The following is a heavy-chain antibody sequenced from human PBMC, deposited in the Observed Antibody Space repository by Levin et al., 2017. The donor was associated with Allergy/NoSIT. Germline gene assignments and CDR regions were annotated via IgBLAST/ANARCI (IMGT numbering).Heavy chain of an antibody. V-gene: IGHV3-74*03. CDR3: ARGDCSSTSCRAY. D-gene: IGHD2-2*01. J-gene: IGHJ4*02. CDR1: GFTFSNHW. Sequence: SCAASGFTFSNHWMHWVRQVPGKGLVWVSRITSDGRDTKYADSVMGRFTISRDNARNTLHLQMNSLRAEDTAVYYCARGDCSSTSCRAYWGQGTLVTVSS. CDR2: ITSDGRDT.